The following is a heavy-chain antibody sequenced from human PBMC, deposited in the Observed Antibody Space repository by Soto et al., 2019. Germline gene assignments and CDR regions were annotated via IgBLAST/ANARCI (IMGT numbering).Heavy chain of an antibody. CDR3: ARYWSAGTLYGAFDI. V-gene: IGHV1-69*06. CDR2: IIPMIGAT. Sequence: QVQRVQSGSEVKKPGSSVKVSCKASGGTFSDFTLSWLRQAPGRGLEWMGGIIPMIGATNNAQKLKGRLTLTADKSTGTVYMELNSLRSDDTAVYYCARYWSAGTLYGAFDIWGQGTEVTVSP. J-gene: IGHJ3*02. D-gene: IGHD2-15*01. CDR1: GGTFSDFT.